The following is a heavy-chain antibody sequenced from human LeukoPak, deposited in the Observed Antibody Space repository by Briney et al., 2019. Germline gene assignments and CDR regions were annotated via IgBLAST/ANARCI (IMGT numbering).Heavy chain of an antibody. D-gene: IGHD3-9*01. CDR2: IYYSGST. V-gene: IGHV4-31*03. J-gene: IGHJ4*02. CDR3: ARVDYDILTGYYQVDY. CDR1: GGSISSGGYY. Sequence: PSQTLSLTCTVSGGSISSGGYYWSWIRQHPGKGLEWIGYIYYSGSTYYNPSLKSRVTISVDTSKNQFSLKLSSVTAADTAVYYCARVDYDILTGYYQVDYWGQGTLVTVSS.